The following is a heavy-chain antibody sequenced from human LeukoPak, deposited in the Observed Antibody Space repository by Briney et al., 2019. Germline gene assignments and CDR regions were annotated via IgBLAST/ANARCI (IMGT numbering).Heavy chain of an antibody. CDR1: GFTFSSYA. J-gene: IGHJ5*02. CDR3: AGESWSRRSYFDT. CDR2: ISSRGDS. Sequence: GSLRLSCAASGFTFSSYAMNWVRQTPGKGLEWVAPISSRGDSYYTPSLQSRISISVDTSMNRFSLQLTSATAADTGFYFCAGESWSRRSYFDTWAPGILVTVSS. D-gene: IGHD1-26*01. V-gene: IGHV4-39*07.